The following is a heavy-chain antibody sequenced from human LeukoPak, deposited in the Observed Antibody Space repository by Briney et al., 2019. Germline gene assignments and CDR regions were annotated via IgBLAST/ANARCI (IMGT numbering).Heavy chain of an antibody. J-gene: IGHJ4*02. V-gene: IGHV3-30-3*01. D-gene: IGHD3-10*01. CDR1: GFTFSSYA. Sequence: GGSLRLSCSASGFTFSSYAMHWVRQAPGKGLEWVAVISYDGSNKYYADSVKGRFTISRDNSKNTLYLQMNSLRAEDTAVYYCARELLWFGEYPGGFFDYWGQGTLVTVSS. CDR2: ISYDGSNK. CDR3: ARELLWFGEYPGGFFDY.